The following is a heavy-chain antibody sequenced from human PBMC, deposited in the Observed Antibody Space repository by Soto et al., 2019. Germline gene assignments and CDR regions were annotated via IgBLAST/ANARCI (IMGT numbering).Heavy chain of an antibody. Sequence: GGSLRLSCAASGFTFSSYWMHWVRQVPGKGLVWVSRINSDGSSTAYADSVKGRFTFSRDNAKSTLYLQMNSLRAEDTAVYYCTRALNIHCFDSWGQGTLVTVSS. J-gene: IGHJ4*02. V-gene: IGHV3-74*01. CDR2: INSDGSST. CDR1: GFTFSSYW. CDR3: TRALNIHCFDS.